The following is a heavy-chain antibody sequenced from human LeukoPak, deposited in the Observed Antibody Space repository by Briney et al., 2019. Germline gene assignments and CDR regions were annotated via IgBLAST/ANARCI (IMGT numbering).Heavy chain of an antibody. D-gene: IGHD5-24*01. V-gene: IGHV3-33*01. CDR3: ARARRSDGYNPIDY. CDR2: MWYDGSNK. J-gene: IGHJ4*02. CDR1: GFTFSSYG. Sequence: GGSLRLSCAASGFTFSSYGMHWVRQAPGKGLEWVAVMWYDGSNKYYADSVKGRFTISRDNSKNTLYLQMNSLRAEDTAVYYCARARRSDGYNPIDYWGQGTLVTVSS.